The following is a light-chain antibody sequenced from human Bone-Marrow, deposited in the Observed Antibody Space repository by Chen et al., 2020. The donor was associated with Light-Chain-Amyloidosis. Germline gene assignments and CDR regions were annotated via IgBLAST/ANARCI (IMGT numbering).Light chain of an antibody. Sequence: DIQMTQSPSSLSASVGDRVTITCQASQAISNSLNWYQQKPGKAPKLLIYDASSLETGVPSRFSGTGSGTHFTFTISNLQPEDMATYYCQHFDDLLMFTFGQGTKLDMK. J-gene: IGKJ2*01. CDR2: DAS. CDR3: QHFDDLLMFT. CDR1: QAISNS. V-gene: IGKV1-33*01.